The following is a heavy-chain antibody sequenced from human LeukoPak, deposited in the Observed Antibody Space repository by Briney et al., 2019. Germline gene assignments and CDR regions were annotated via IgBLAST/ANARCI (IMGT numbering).Heavy chain of an antibody. CDR2: INNSGGST. D-gene: IGHD1-26*01. CDR1: GFTLNNYA. CDR3: ARKYSGTNPFDY. J-gene: IGHJ4*02. V-gene: IGHV3-23*01. Sequence: GGSLRLSCAASGFTLNNYAMSWVRQAPGKGLEWVSIINNSGGSTYYADSVKGRFTISRDLSKNTLYLQMNSLRAEDTALYYCARKYSGTNPFDYWGQGTLVTVSS.